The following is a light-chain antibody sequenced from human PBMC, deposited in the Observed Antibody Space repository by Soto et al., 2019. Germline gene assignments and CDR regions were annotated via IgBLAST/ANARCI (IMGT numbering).Light chain of an antibody. Sequence: EIVMTQSPANLSVSPGERATLSCRASQSISSNLAWYQQKPGQGPRLLIYGASTRATGIPARFIGSGSGTEFTLPISSLQSEDFAVYYCQQYNKWPPYTFGQGTKLEIK. J-gene: IGKJ2*01. CDR3: QQYNKWPPYT. CDR1: QSISSN. CDR2: GAS. V-gene: IGKV3-15*01.